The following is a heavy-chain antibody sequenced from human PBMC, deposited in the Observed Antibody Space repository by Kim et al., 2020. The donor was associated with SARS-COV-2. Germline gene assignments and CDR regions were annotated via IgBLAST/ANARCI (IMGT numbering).Heavy chain of an antibody. J-gene: IGHJ5*02. CDR3: ATAAVAGTLSWFDP. Sequence: ASVKVSCKVSGYTLTELSMHWVRQAPGKGLEWMGGFDPEDGETIYAQKFQGRVTMTEDTSTDTAYMELSSLRSEDTAVYYGATAAVAGTLSWFDPWGQGTLVTVSS. V-gene: IGHV1-24*01. CDR1: GYTLTELS. CDR2: FDPEDGET. D-gene: IGHD6-19*01.